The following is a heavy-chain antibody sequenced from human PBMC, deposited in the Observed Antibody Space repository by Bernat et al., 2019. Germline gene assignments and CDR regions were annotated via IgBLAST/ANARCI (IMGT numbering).Heavy chain of an antibody. J-gene: IGHJ5*02. CDR1: GYTFTGYY. V-gene: IGHV1-2*02. CDR3: ARDRFPDSSSWFDP. D-gene: IGHD6-6*01. CDR2: INPNSGGT. Sequence: QVQLVQSGAEVKKPGASVKVSCKASGYTFTGYYMHWVRQAPGQGLEWMGWINPNSGGTNYAQKVQGRLTMTRDTSISTAYMELSRLRSDDTAVYYCARDRFPDSSSWFDPWGQGTLVTVSS.